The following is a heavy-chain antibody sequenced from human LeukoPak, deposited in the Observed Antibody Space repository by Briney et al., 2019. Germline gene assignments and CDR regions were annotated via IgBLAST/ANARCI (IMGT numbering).Heavy chain of an antibody. V-gene: IGHV3-23*01. Sequence: GGSLRLSCAASGFTFSSYALNWVRQAPGKGLEWVSDISGSDGSTYYADSVRGRFTISRDNSKNTLYLQMNSLRADDTAVYYCAKRGIAAAASFDYWGQGTPVSVSS. CDR2: ISGSDGST. J-gene: IGHJ4*02. D-gene: IGHD6-13*01. CDR1: GFTFSSYA. CDR3: AKRGIAAAASFDY.